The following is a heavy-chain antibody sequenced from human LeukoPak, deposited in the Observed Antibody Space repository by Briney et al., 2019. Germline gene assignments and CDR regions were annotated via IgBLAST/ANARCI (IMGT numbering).Heavy chain of an antibody. J-gene: IGHJ4*01. CDR1: GYTFTGYY. V-gene: IGHV1-2*02. D-gene: IGHD6-13*01. CDR3: ATDLGSSWIY. CDR2: INPNSAGT. Sequence: ALGKVSCKASGYTFTGYYFHWVRQAPEQGLEWMGWINPNSAGTNYAQKFQGRVTMTRDTSISTAYMELSRLSSDDTAVYYCATDLGSSWIYWGQGTLVTVSS.